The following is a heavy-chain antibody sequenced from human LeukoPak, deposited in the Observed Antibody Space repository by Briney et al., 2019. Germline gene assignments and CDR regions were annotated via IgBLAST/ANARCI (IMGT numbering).Heavy chain of an antibody. CDR1: GYTFSSYA. CDR2: ISGSGGST. CDR3: AKAGIVGARDFDY. V-gene: IGHV3-23*01. J-gene: IGHJ4*02. Sequence: EAGGSLRLSCAASGYTFSSYAMSWVRQAPGKGLEWVSAISGSGGSTYYADSVKGRFTISRDNSKHTLYLQMNSLRAEDTAVYYCAKAGIVGARDFDYWGQGTLVTVSS. D-gene: IGHD1-26*01.